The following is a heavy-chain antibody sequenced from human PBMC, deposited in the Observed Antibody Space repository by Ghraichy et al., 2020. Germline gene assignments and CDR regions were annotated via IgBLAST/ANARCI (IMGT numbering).Heavy chain of an antibody. J-gene: IGHJ4*02. CDR3: AKALQPWLHSYYFDY. CDR2: ISDSGAST. V-gene: IGHV3-23*01. CDR1: GFIFSDYA. Sequence: LSLTCAASGFIFSDYAMNWVRQAPGKEPEWVSLISDSGASTYYADSVKGRFSISRDNSKNIVYLPMNSLRAEDTAIYYCAKALQPWLHSYYFDYWGQGILVTVSS. D-gene: IGHD6-19*01.